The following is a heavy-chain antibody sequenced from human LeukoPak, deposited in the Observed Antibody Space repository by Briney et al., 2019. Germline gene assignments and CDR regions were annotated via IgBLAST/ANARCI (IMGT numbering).Heavy chain of an antibody. J-gene: IGHJ6*03. CDR2: ISAYNGNT. CDR1: GYTFTSYG. CDR3: ARVGYCSSTSCYTPSYYYYYMDV. D-gene: IGHD2-2*02. V-gene: IGHV1-18*01. Sequence: GASVKVSCKASGYTFTSYGISRVRQAPGQGLEWMGWISAYNGNTNYAQKLQGRVTMTTDTSTSTAYMELRSLRSDDTAVYYCARVGYCSSTSCYTPSYYYYYMDVWGKGTTVTVSS.